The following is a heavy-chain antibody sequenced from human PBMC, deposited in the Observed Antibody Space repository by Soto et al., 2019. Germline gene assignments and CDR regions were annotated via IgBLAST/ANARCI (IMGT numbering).Heavy chain of an antibody. Sequence: QVQLVQSGAEVKKPGSSVKVSCKASGGTFSSYAISWVRQAPGQGLEWMGGIIPIFGTANYAQKFQGRVTITADESTRTAYMELSSLRSEDTAVYYCASPQTCGSSCSLHSDIWGQGTMVTVSS. CDR2: IIPIFGTA. V-gene: IGHV1-69*01. CDR3: ASPQTCGSSCSLHSDI. CDR1: GGTFSSYA. J-gene: IGHJ3*02. D-gene: IGHD2-15*01.